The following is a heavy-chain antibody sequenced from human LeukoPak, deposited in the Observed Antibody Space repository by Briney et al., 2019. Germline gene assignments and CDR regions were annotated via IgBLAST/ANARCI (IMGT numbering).Heavy chain of an antibody. Sequence: ASVKVSCKAPGYTFTEYYLHWLRQAPGQGLEWMGWITPSTGDIFYAQNFQGRVTMTRDTSISTAYMQLGSLKSDDTAVYYCARDIAPSGSWWFDSWGQGTLVTVSS. V-gene: IGHV1-2*02. CDR2: ITPSTGDI. D-gene: IGHD6-13*01. J-gene: IGHJ5*01. CDR1: GYTFTEYY. CDR3: ARDIAPSGSWWFDS.